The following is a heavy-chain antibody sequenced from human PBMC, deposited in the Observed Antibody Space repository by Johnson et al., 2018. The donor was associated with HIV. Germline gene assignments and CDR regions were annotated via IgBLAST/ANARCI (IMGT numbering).Heavy chain of an antibody. D-gene: IGHD1-26*01. J-gene: IGHJ3*02. CDR2: ISGSGGST. CDR3: AKDLGGATDDAFDI. V-gene: IGHV3-23*04. CDR1: GFTFSSYA. Sequence: EVQLVESGGGVVQPGRSLRLSCAASGFTFSSYAMSWVRQAPGKGLEWVSAISGSGGSTYYADSVQGRFPLSRNNSKNTLYLQMNSLSAEDTAVYYCAKDLGGATDDAFDIWGQGTMVTVS.